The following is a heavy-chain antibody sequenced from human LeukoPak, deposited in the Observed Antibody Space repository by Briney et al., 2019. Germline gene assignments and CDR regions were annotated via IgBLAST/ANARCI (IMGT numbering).Heavy chain of an antibody. CDR1: GASISSGDYY. Sequence: SETLSLTCTVSGASISSGDYYWSWIRQYPGGGLECIANIYYSGSAFDNPSLGSRVSTSVDTSKNQFSLKLSSVTAADSAVYYCARRRDDTSNQYYNWFDPWGQGALVTVSS. CDR3: ARRRDDTSNQYYNWFDP. CDR2: IYYSGSA. J-gene: IGHJ5*02. V-gene: IGHV4-31*03. D-gene: IGHD2/OR15-2a*01.